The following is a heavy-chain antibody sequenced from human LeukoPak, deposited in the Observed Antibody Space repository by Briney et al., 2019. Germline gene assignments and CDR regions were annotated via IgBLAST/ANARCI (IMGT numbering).Heavy chain of an antibody. CDR3: ASSLMDV. CDR1: GFTFSSYW. J-gene: IGHJ6*04. V-gene: IGHV3-7*01. CDR2: IKQDGSDK. Sequence: GGSLRLSCAASGFTFSSYWMSWVRQAPGKGLEWVANIKQDGSDKYFMGPVKVRFTISRDNAKNSLYLQMNSLRAEDTAVYYCASSLMDVWGKGTTVTVSS.